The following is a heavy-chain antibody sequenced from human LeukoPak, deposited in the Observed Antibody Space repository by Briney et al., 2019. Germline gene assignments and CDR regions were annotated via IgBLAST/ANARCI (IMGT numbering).Heavy chain of an antibody. CDR1: GYTFTSYA. CDR3: AREIDCSSTSCQDY. CDR2: INTNTGNP. J-gene: IGHJ4*02. V-gene: IGHV7-4-1*02. Sequence: ASVKVSCKTSGYTFTSYAMNWVRQAPGQGLEWMGWINTNTGNPTYAQGFTGRFVFSLDTSVSTAYLQISSLKAEDTAVYYCAREIDCSSTSCQDYWGQGTLVTVSS. D-gene: IGHD2-2*01.